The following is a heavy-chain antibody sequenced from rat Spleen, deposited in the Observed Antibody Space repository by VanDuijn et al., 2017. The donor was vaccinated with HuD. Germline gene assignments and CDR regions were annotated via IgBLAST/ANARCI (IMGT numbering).Heavy chain of an antibody. CDR3: AREGTTGMDWYFDF. D-gene: IGHD1-7*01. J-gene: IGHJ1*01. CDR1: GFSLTSYH. V-gene: IGHV2-32*01. CDR2: MWSDGDT. Sequence: QVQLKESGPGLVKPSQTLSLTCTVSGFSLTSYHVHWVRQPPGKGLEWMGVMWSDGDTSYNSALKSRLSISRDTSKSQVFLKINRLQTEDIATYYCAREGTTGMDWYFDFWGPGTMVTVSS.